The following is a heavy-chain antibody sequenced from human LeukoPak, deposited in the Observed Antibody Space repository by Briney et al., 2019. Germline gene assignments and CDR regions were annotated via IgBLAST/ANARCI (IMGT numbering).Heavy chain of an antibody. CDR3: ARYLVNCSGGSCSLSSFDY. CDR1: GGTFSSYA. V-gene: IGHV1-69*04. J-gene: IGHJ4*02. Sequence: GASVEVSCKASGGTFSSYAISWVRQAPGQGLEWMGRIIPILGIANYAQKFQGRVTITADKSTSTAYMELSSLRSEDTAVYYCARYLVNCSGGSCSLSSFDYWGQGTLVTVSS. D-gene: IGHD2-15*01. CDR2: IIPILGIA.